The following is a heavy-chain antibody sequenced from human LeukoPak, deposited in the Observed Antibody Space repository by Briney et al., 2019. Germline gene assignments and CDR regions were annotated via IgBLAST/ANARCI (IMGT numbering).Heavy chain of an antibody. J-gene: IGHJ1*01. Sequence: GGSLRLSCAASGFTFSTFGINWVRQAPGKGLEWVSYISSSSSTIYYADSVKGRFTISRDNSKSVLYLQLDYLRPEDTAVYYCSTDGTPKFEHWGQGTLVTVSS. D-gene: IGHD3-16*01. CDR1: GFTFSTFG. CDR2: ISSSSSTI. CDR3: STDGTPKFEH. V-gene: IGHV3-48*01.